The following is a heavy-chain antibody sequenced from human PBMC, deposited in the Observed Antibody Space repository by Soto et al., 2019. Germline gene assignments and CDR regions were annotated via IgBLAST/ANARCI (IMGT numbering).Heavy chain of an antibody. CDR3: AKDNSHYGGNFVLHY. CDR1: GFTFDDYA. V-gene: IGHV3-9*01. J-gene: IGHJ4*02. D-gene: IGHD4-17*01. CDR2: ISWNSGSI. Sequence: TEGSLRLSCAASGFTFDDYAMHWVRQAPGKGLEWVSGISWNSGSIGYADSVKGRFTISRDNAKNSLYLQMNSLRAEDTALYYCAKDNSHYGGNFVLHYFGQGT.